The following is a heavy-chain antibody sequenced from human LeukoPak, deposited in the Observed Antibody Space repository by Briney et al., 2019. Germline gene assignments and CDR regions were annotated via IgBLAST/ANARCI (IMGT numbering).Heavy chain of an antibody. J-gene: IGHJ4*02. V-gene: IGHV3-21*01. CDR3: ARARAGTVRYYFDY. CDR2: ISSSSSYI. CDR1: GFTFSSYS. D-gene: IGHD4-17*01. Sequence: SGGSLRLSCAASGFTFSSYSMNWVRQAPGKGLEWVSSISSSSSYIYYADSVKGRFTISRDNAKNSLYLQMNSLRAEDTAVYYCARARAGTVRYYFDYWGQGTLVTVSS.